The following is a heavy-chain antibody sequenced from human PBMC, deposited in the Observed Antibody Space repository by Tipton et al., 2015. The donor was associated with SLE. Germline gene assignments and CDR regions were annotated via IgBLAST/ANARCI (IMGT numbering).Heavy chain of an antibody. J-gene: IGHJ3*02. Sequence: TLSLTCAVYGGSFSGYYWSWIRQPPGKGLEWIGEINHSGSTNYNPSLKSRVTISVDTSKNQFSLKLSSVTAADTAVYYCAREVTAIGAFDIWGQGTMATVSS. CDR2: INHSGST. CDR3: AREVTAIGAFDI. CDR1: GGSFSGYY. V-gene: IGHV4-34*01. D-gene: IGHD2-21*02.